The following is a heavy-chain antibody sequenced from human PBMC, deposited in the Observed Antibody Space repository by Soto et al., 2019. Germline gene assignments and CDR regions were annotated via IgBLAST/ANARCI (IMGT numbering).Heavy chain of an antibody. CDR2: ISSSGTI. CDR3: TKEKSVMYSGYDAFDI. Sequence: GGSLRLSCAASGFTFSSYEMDWVRQAPGKGLEWVAYISSSGTILYGDSVKGRFTISRDNADNSLYLQLNSLTAEDTAVYYCTKEKSVMYSGYDAFDIWGRGTMVTVSS. CDR1: GFTFSSYE. D-gene: IGHD5-12*01. J-gene: IGHJ3*02. V-gene: IGHV3-48*03.